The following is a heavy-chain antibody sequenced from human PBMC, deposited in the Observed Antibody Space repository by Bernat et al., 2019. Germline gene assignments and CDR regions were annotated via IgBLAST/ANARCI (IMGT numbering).Heavy chain of an antibody. D-gene: IGHD1-26*01. CDR3: TRMYSGSHNPYNHYGMDV. CDR2: INTDGSSI. Sequence: EVQLVESGGGLVQPWGSLRLSCAASGFTFSSYWMHWVRQAPGKGLVWVSRINTDGSSISYADSVKGRFTISRDNAKNTLYLQMNSLRAEDTAVYHCTRMYSGSHNPYNHYGMDVWGQGTTVTVSS. CDR1: GFTFSSYW. J-gene: IGHJ6*02. V-gene: IGHV3-74*01.